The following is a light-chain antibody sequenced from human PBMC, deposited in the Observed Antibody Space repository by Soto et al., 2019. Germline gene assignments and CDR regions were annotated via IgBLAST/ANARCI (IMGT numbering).Light chain of an antibody. J-gene: IGLJ2*01. V-gene: IGLV2-14*03. CDR1: SNDVGAFDY. Sequence: QSVLTQPASVSGSPGQSITISCTGTSNDVGAFDYVSWYQQHPGKAPKLILYDVNLRPSGISPRFSGSKSDNTASLTISGLLAEDDGLYYCTSYTGDNTVVFGGGTKLTVL. CDR3: TSYTGDNTVV. CDR2: DVN.